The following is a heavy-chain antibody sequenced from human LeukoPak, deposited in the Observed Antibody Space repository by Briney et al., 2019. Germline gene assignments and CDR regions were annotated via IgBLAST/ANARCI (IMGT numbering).Heavy chain of an antibody. CDR1: GYTFISYY. V-gene: IGHV1-46*01. CDR2: INPSGGTT. J-gene: IGHJ4*02. Sequence: SVKVSCKASGYTFISYYIHWVRQAPGQGLDWMGIINPSGGTTSYAQKFQGRVTMTRDTSTSTVYMELSSLRSEDTAVYYCARWDYYDSSAFDYWGQGTQVTVSS. D-gene: IGHD3-22*01. CDR3: ARWDYYDSSAFDY.